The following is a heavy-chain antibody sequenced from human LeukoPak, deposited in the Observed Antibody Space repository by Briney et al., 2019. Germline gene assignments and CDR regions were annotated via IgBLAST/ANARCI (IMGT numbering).Heavy chain of an antibody. CDR3: ARGEVTGSDY. J-gene: IGHJ4*02. CDR2: ISYDGSNK. V-gene: IGHV3-30*03. Sequence: GGSLRLSCAASGFTFSSYGMHWVRQAPGKGLEWVAVISYDGSNKYYADSVKGRFTISRDNAKNSLYLQINSLRAEDTAVYYCARGEVTGSDYWGQGTLVTVSS. CDR1: GFTFSSYG.